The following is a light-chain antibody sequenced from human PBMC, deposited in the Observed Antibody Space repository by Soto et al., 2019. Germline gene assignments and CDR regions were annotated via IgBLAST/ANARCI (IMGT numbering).Light chain of an antibody. V-gene: IGLV1-47*01. Sequence: QSLLTHHPSASGTPGEGVTISCSGSISKIGSNYVYWYQQLPGTAPKLLIYRNNQRPSGVPDRFSGSKSGTSASLAISGLRSDDEADYFCATWDDSLNCFYVVGNGTKVTVL. CDR1: ISKIGSNY. CDR2: RNN. J-gene: IGLJ1*01. CDR3: ATWDDSLNCFYV.